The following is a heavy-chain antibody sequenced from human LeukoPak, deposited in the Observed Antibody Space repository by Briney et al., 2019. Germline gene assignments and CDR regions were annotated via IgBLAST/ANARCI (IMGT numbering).Heavy chain of an antibody. CDR3: ARDSTRLAATSPTY. CDR1: GFTFSSYG. D-gene: IGHD5-24*01. V-gene: IGHV3-30*03. Sequence: PGRSLRLSCAASGFTFSSYGMHWVRQAPGKGLEWVAVISYDGSNKYYADSVKGRFTISRDNSKNTLYLQMNSLRAEDTAVYYCARDSTRLAATSPTYWGQGTLVTVSS. CDR2: ISYDGSNK. J-gene: IGHJ4*02.